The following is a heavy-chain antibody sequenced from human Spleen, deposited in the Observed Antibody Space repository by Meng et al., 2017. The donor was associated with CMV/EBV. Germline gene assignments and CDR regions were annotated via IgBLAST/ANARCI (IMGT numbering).Heavy chain of an antibody. CDR1: GGSVTSDRYY. V-gene: IGHV4-61*03. Sequence: SETLSLTCTVSGGSVTSDRYYWSWIRQPPGKGLEWIGYIYYNGDTNYNPSLKSRVTISVDTSKNHFSLRLNSVTAADTAMYYCARKSPYWYFDLWGRGTLVTVSS. CDR2: IYYNGDT. CDR3: ARKSPYWYFDL. J-gene: IGHJ2*01.